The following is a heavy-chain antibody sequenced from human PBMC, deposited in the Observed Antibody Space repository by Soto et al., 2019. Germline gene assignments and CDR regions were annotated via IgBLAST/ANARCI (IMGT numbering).Heavy chain of an antibody. D-gene: IGHD3-10*01. CDR2: IFSSGST. Sequence: QVQLLESGPGLVKPSETLSLTCTVSGGSISSYYWSWIRQPPGKGLEWIGYIFSSGSTTYNPSLKSRVTISVDTSKNQFSLKLSSGTAADTAVYYCARRYGGGFDYWGQGTLVTVSS. CDR3: ARRYGGGFDY. V-gene: IGHV4-59*08. CDR1: GGSISSYY. J-gene: IGHJ4*02.